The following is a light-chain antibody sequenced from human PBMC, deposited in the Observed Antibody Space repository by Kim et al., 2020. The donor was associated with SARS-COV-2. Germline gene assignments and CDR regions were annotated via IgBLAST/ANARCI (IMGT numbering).Light chain of an antibody. CDR2: DVT. Sequence: QSALTQPASVSGSPGQSVTISCTGTSSDVGSYDYVSWYQQHPGKAPKLIIYDVTKRPSGVSNRFPGSKSANTASLTISGLQAEDEADYHCSSFTSINTWVFGGGTQLTVL. V-gene: IGLV2-14*03. CDR1: SSDVGSYDY. CDR3: SSFTSINTWV. J-gene: IGLJ3*02.